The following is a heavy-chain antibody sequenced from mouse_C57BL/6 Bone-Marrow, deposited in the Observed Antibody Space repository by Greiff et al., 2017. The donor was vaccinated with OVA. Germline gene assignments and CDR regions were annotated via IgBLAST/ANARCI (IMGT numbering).Heavy chain of an antibody. CDR3: ARSYPGRRRGGFDY. Sequence: VQLQQPGPELVKPGASVKISCKASGYTFTDYYINWVKQRPGQGLEWIGWIFPGSGSTYYNEKFKGKATLTVDKSSSTAYMLLSSLTSEDSAVYFCARSYPGRRRGGFDYWGQGTTLTVSS. J-gene: IGHJ2*01. CDR2: IFPGSGST. CDR1: GYTFTDYY. V-gene: IGHV1-75*01.